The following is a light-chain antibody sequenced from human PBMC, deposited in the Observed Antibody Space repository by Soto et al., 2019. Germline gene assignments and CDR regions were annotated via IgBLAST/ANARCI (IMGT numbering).Light chain of an antibody. J-gene: IGKJ2*03. CDR1: QSVSSNY. V-gene: IGKV3-20*01. CDR2: GTS. CDR3: QQYGNSPRYS. Sequence: EIVLTQSPGTLSLSLGERATLSCRASQSVSSNYLAWYQQKPGQAPRLLIYGTSSRATGIPDRFGGSGSGTDFALTISRLEPEDFAVYYCQQYGNSPRYSFGQGTKLEI.